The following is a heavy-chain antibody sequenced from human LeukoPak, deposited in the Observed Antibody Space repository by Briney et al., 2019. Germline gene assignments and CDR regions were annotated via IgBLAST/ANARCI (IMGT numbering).Heavy chain of an antibody. CDR1: GYTFTSYY. Sequence: SSVNVSCKASGYTFTSYYRHWVRQAPGQGLEGMGIINPSGGSTTYAQKFQGRVTMTRDTSTSTVYMALSSLRSEETAVYYCARGPINHDYNFDYWGQGTLVTVSS. CDR2: INPSGGST. J-gene: IGHJ4*02. V-gene: IGHV1-46*03. D-gene: IGHD4-11*01. CDR3: ARGPINHDYNFDY.